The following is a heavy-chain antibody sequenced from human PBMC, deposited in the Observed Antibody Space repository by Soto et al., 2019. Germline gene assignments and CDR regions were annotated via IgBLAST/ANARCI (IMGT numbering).Heavy chain of an antibody. D-gene: IGHD5-18*01. CDR2: IIPIFGTA. V-gene: IGHV1-69*13. Sequence: ASVKVSCKASGYTFTSYGISWVRQAPGQGLEWMGGIIPIFGTANYAQKFQGRVTITADESTSTAYMELSSLRSEDTAVYYCARVLGTAMVYYGMDVWGQGTTVTVSS. J-gene: IGHJ6*02. CDR3: ARVLGTAMVYYGMDV. CDR1: GYTFTSYG.